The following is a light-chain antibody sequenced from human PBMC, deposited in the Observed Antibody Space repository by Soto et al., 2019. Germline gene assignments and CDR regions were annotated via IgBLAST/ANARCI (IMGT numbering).Light chain of an antibody. CDR1: QSVSSY. Sequence: EIVLTQSPGTLSLSPGERATLSSRASQSVSSYLAWYQQKPGQAPRLLIYDPPNRATGIPARFSGSGSGTDFTLNISSLEPEDFGVYYCQQGRNWPRTFGQGTKVEIK. CDR2: DPP. CDR3: QQGRNWPRT. V-gene: IGKV3-11*01. J-gene: IGKJ2*01.